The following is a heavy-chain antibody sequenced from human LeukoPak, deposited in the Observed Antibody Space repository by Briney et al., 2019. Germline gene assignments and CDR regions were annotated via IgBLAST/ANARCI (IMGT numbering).Heavy chain of an antibody. J-gene: IGHJ6*02. CDR1: GFTFSDYY. V-gene: IGHV4-31*02. D-gene: IGHD3-10*01. CDR3: ARARAYYYGSGNYMDV. Sequence: LRLSCAASGFTFSDYYLTWIRQHPGKGLEWIGYIYYSGSTYYNPSLKSRVTISVDTSKNQFSLKLSSVTAADTAVYYCARARAYYYGSGNYMDVWGQGTTVTVSS. CDR2: IYYSGST.